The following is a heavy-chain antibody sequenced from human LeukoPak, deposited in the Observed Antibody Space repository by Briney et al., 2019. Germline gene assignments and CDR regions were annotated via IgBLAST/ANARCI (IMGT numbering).Heavy chain of an antibody. CDR3: TKDMVGYSGSGTYSGTDY. V-gene: IGHV3-43*02. J-gene: IGHJ4*02. CDR2: ISGDGDST. CDR1: GFTFDDYA. D-gene: IGHD3-10*01. Sequence: GGSLRLSCAASGFTFDDYAMHWVRQAPGKGLEWVSLISGDGDSTYCTGSVKGRFTISRDNSKNSLFLQMNGLRPEDTAFYYCTKDMVGYSGSGTYSGTDYWGQGTLVTVSS.